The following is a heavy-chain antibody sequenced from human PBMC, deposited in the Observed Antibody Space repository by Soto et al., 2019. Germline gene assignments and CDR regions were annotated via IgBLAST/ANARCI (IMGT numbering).Heavy chain of an antibody. Sequence: EVQLLESGGGLVQPGGSLRLSCAASGFTFSSYAMSWVRQAPGKGLEWVSGISGSGGSTYYADSVKGRFTISRDNSKNTLYLRMNSLRAEDTAVYYCSKVDCSGGSCYSVDYWGQGTLVTVSS. J-gene: IGHJ4*02. CDR2: ISGSGGST. V-gene: IGHV3-23*01. CDR3: SKVDCSGGSCYSVDY. CDR1: GFTFSSYA. D-gene: IGHD2-15*01.